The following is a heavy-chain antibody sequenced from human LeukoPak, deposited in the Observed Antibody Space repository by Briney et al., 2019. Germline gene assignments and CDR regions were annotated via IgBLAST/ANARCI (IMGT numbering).Heavy chain of an antibody. D-gene: IGHD3-22*01. CDR2: INPSGGST. J-gene: IGHJ4*02. CDR3: AREFVHSSGYHRSASNDY. V-gene: IGHV1-46*03. Sequence: ASVKVSCKASGYTFTSYYMHWVRQAPRQGLEWMGIINPSGGSTSYAQKFQGRVTMTRGTSTSTVYMELSSLRSEDTAVYYCAREFVHSSGYHRSASNDYWGQGTLVTVSS. CDR1: GYTFTSYY.